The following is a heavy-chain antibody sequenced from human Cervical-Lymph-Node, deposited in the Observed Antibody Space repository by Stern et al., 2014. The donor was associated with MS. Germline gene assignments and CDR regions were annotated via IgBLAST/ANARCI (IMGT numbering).Heavy chain of an antibody. CDR1: GGSTSSYY. CDR2: ISSSGGT. J-gene: IGHJ4*02. V-gene: IGHV4-59*08. D-gene: IGHD6-6*01. Sequence: VHLVESGPGLVKPSETLSLTCTVSGGSTSSYYWSWIRQPPGKGLEWIGYISSSGGTKYNPPLKSRVTISLDTSKNQFPLNLSSVTAADTAVYYCARGYTTSSGRPDYWGQGTLVTVSS. CDR3: ARGYTTSSGRPDY.